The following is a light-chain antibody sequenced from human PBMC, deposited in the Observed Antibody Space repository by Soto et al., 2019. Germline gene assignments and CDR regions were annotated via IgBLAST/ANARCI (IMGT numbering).Light chain of an antibody. CDR2: DAS. Sequence: TDPPAILYLYPGDRATLSCRASQSVSNSLNWYQQKPGQAPRLLIYDASKRATGIPARFSGSGSGTDFTLTISSLEPEDFAIYYCQQRSNWWTFGQGTKVDIK. CDR1: QSVSNS. CDR3: QQRSNWWT. J-gene: IGKJ1*01. V-gene: IGKV3-11*01.